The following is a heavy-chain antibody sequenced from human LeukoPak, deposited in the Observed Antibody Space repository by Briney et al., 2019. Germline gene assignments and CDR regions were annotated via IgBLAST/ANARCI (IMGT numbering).Heavy chain of an antibody. Sequence: GGSLRLSCAAPGFTFSSYARNWVRQAPGKGLEWVSDISGGGGTTYYADSVKGRFTISRDNSKNTLFLQMNSLRAEDTAVYYCAKDREGLSSGYDLEYFDYWGQGTLVTVSS. J-gene: IGHJ4*02. V-gene: IGHV3-23*01. CDR3: AKDREGLSSGYDLEYFDY. CDR2: ISGGGGTT. D-gene: IGHD5-12*01. CDR1: GFTFSSYA.